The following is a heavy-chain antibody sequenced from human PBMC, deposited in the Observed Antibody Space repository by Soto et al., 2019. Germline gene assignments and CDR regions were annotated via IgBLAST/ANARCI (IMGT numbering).Heavy chain of an antibody. CDR1: GFTFSSYG. Sequence: QVQLVESGGGVVQPGRSLRLSCAASGFTFSSYGMHWVRQAPGKGLEWVAVISYDGSNKYYADSVKGRFTISRDNSKNTLYLQMNSLRAEDTAVYYCARGAYYYGSGSYYLDYWGQGTLVTVSS. J-gene: IGHJ4*02. CDR3: ARGAYYYGSGSYYLDY. V-gene: IGHV3-30*03. CDR2: ISYDGSNK. D-gene: IGHD3-10*01.